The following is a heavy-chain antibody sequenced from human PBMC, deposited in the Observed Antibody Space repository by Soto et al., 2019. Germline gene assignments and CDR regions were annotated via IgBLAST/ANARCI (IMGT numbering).Heavy chain of an antibody. D-gene: IGHD2-2*01. CDR1: GFTFSSYS. Sequence: GGSLRLSCAASGFTFSSYSMNWVRQAPGKGLEWASSISSSSSYIYYADSVKGRFTISRDNAKNSLYLQMNSLRAEDTAVYYCARDETGIEGLPAATRYYYYYGIDVWGQGTTVTVSS. J-gene: IGHJ6*02. CDR2: ISSSSSYI. V-gene: IGHV3-21*01. CDR3: ARDETGIEGLPAATRYYYYYGIDV.